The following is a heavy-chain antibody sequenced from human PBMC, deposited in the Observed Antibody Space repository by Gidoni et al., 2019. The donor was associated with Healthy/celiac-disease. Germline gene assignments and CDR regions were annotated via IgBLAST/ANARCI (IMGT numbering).Heavy chain of an antibody. CDR1: GFTVSSYG. CDR3: AKLPSMIVVIDSDY. D-gene: IGHD3-22*01. Sequence: QVQRVESGGGVVQLGRSLRLSCAAAGFTVSSYGMPWVRRAPGKGLEWVAVISYDGSNKYYADSVKGRFTISRDNSKNTLYLQMNSLRAEDTAVYYCAKLPSMIVVIDSDYWGQGTLVTVSS. V-gene: IGHV3-30*18. J-gene: IGHJ4*02. CDR2: ISYDGSNK.